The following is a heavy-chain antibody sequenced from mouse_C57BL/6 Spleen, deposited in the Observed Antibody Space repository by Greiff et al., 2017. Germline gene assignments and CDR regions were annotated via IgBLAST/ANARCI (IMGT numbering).Heavy chain of an antibody. CDR3: GRRWSGAWFAY. D-gene: IGHD1-1*02. Sequence: QVQLQQPGAELVMPGASVKLSCKASGYTFTSYWMHWVKQRPGQGLEWIGEIDPSDSYTNYNQKFKGKSTLTVDKSSSTAYMQLSSLTSEDSAVCYCGRRWSGAWFAYWGQGTLVTVSA. CDR1: GYTFTSYW. CDR2: IDPSDSYT. V-gene: IGHV1-69*01. J-gene: IGHJ3*01.